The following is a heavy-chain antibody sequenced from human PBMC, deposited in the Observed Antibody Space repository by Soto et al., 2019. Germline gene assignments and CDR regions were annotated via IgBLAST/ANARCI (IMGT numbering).Heavy chain of an antibody. D-gene: IGHD3-10*01. V-gene: IGHV3-23*04. CDR2: ISGSGGST. Sequence: EVQLVESGGGLVKPGGSLRLSCAASGFTFSSYAMSWVRQAPGKGLEWVSAISGSGGSTYYADSVKGRFTISRDNSKNTLYLQMNSLRAEDTAVYYCAESWDYGSGGPYYFDYWGQGTLVTVSS. CDR1: GFTFSSYA. CDR3: AESWDYGSGGPYYFDY. J-gene: IGHJ4*02.